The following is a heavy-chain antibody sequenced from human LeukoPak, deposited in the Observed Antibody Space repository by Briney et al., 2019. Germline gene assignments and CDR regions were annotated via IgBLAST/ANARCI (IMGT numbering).Heavy chain of an antibody. D-gene: IGHD3-3*02. CDR3: AKASWVSSADAVL. J-gene: IGHJ4*02. V-gene: IGHV3-23*01. CDR2: LRGDGDT. CDR1: GFTFSSYA. Sequence: GGSLRLSSAASGFTFSSYAMSWVRQAPARGLEWVSSLRGDGDTFYADSVKGRFTLSRDESRNTVYLQMNNLRVEDTAVYFCAKASWVSSADAVLWGQGTLVTVSS.